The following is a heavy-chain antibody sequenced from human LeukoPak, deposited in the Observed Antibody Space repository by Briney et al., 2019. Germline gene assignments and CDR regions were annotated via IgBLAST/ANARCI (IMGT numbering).Heavy chain of an antibody. CDR2: IYYSGST. CDR3: ASSLGSSGWYEVLAY. Sequence: SETLSLTCTVSGGSISSSSYYWGWIRQPPGKGLEWIGSIYYSGSTYYNPSLKSRVTISVDTSKNQFSLKLSSVTAADTAVYYCASSLGSSGWYEVLAYWGQGTLVTVSS. V-gene: IGHV4-39*07. CDR1: GGSISSSSYY. D-gene: IGHD6-19*01. J-gene: IGHJ4*02.